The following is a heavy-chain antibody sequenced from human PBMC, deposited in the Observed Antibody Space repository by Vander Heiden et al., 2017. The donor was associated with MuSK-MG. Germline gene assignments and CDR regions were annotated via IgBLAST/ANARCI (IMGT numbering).Heavy chain of an antibody. CDR3: ARENGGYYFDF. Sequence: QVQLVPSGTEVKTPGASVKVSCTASGYTFTSYYIHWVRQAPGQGVEWMGIINPSGGGPTYAQKFQGRVTMTRDTSTSTVYMELSSRRSDDTAVDYGARENGGYYFDFWGQGTLVTVSS. CDR2: INPSGGGP. V-gene: IGHV1-46*03. D-gene: IGHD2-15*01. J-gene: IGHJ4*02. CDR1: GYTFTSYY.